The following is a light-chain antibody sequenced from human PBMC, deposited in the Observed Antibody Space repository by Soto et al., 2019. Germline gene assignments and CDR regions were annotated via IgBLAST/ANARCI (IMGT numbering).Light chain of an antibody. V-gene: IGKV1-5*03. J-gene: IGKJ1*01. CDR2: KSS. Sequence: DIQMTQSPSTLSASEGERVILTCRASQSISIWLAWYQQRPGTAPKLLIYKSSTLQSGIPSRFSGSGSGTEFTRTISSLQPDDFATYYCQQYTSYPWTFGQGTRVEIK. CDR3: QQYTSYPWT. CDR1: QSISIW.